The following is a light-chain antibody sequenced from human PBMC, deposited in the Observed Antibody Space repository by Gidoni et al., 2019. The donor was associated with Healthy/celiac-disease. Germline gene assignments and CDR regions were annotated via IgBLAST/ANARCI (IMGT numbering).Light chain of an antibody. CDR1: QGFSNY. J-gene: IGKJ1*01. CDR3: QKYNSALWT. CDR2: AAS. V-gene: IGKV1-27*01. Sequence: DIQMTQSPSSLSASLGDRVTITCRASQGFSNYLAWYQQKPGKVPKLLIYAASNLQSGVPSRFSGSGSGKDFTLTISSLQPEDVAIYYCQKYNSALWTFGQGTKVEIK.